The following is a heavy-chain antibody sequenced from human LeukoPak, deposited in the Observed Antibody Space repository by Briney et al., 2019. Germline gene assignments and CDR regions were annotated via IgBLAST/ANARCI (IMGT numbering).Heavy chain of an antibody. CDR1: GFTFSSYS. V-gene: IGHV3-21*01. Sequence: GGSLRLSCAASGFTFSSYSMNWVRQAPGKGLEWVSSISSSSSYIYYADSVKGRFTISRDNAKNSLYLQMNSRRAEDTAVYYCAREIQGERWTYYDYVWGSYRDDAFDIWGQGTMVTVSS. D-gene: IGHD3-16*02. CDR2: ISSSSSYI. J-gene: IGHJ3*02. CDR3: AREIQGERWTYYDYVWGSYRDDAFDI.